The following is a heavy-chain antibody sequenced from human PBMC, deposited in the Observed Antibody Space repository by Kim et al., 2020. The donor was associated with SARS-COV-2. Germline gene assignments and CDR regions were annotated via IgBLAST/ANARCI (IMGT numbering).Heavy chain of an antibody. V-gene: IGHV4-34*01. J-gene: IGHJ4*02. D-gene: IGHD3-9*01. CDR3: ARAGRYDILTGYYGDLRSGPRGGLDY. Sequence: SETLSLTCAVYGGSFSGYYWSWIRQPPGKGLEWIGEINHSGSTNYNPSLKSRVTISVDTSKNQFSLKLSSVTAADTAVYYCARAGRYDILTGYYGDLRSGPRGGLDYWGQGTLVTVSS. CDR1: GGSFSGYY. CDR2: INHSGST.